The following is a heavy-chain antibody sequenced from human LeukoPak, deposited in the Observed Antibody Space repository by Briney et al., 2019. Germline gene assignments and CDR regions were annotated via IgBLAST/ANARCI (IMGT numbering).Heavy chain of an antibody. CDR2: IYHSGST. CDR1: GGSISSYY. Sequence: SETLSLTCTVSGGSISSYYWSWIRQPPGKGLEWIGEIYHSGSTNYNPSLKSRVTISVDKSKNQFSLKLSSVTAADTAVYYCARDLSGYDDYWGQGTLVTVSS. CDR3: ARDLSGYDDY. D-gene: IGHD5-12*01. V-gene: IGHV4-59*12. J-gene: IGHJ4*02.